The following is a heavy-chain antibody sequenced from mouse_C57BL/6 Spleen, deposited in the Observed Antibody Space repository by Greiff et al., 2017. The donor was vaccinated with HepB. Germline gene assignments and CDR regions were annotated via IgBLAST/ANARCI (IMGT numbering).Heavy chain of an antibody. CDR1: GYTFTSYW. CDR3: EIEYDGGDFDY. V-gene: IGHV1-74*01. CDR2: IHPSASDT. J-gene: IGHJ2*01. D-gene: IGHD2-4*01. Sequence: VQLQQPGAELVKPGASVKVSCKASGYTFTSYWMHWVKQRPGQGLEWIGRIHPSASDTNSNQKFKGKATLTVDKSSSTAYLQLSSLTSEDSADYDCEIEYDGGDFDYWGQGTTLTVSS.